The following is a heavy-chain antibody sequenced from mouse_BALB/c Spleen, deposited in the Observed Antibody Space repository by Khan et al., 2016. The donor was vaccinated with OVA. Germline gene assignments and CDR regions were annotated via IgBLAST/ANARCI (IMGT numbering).Heavy chain of an antibody. CDR2: IFPGTVTT. D-gene: IGHD2-1*01. J-gene: IGHJ3*01. CDR1: GYTFTSYW. CDR3: ERGYFGNYAFAY. V-gene: IGHV1S132*01. Sequence: QVQLKQSGAELVKPGASVKLSCKTSGYTFTSYWIQWVKQRPGQGLGWIGEIFPGTVTTHHNENFKGKATLTIDTSSTTANMQHSRLTAESSASYFCERGYFGNYAFAYWGQGTLVTVSA.